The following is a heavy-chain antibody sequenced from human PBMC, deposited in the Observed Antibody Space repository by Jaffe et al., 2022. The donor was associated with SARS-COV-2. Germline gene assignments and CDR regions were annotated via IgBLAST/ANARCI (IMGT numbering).Heavy chain of an antibody. CDR2: ISSSSSYI. J-gene: IGHJ6*03. CDR3: ARDAVAASGADYYYYYYMDV. D-gene: IGHD3-10*01. V-gene: IGHV3-21*01. CDR1: GFTFSSYS. Sequence: EVQLVESGGGLVKPGGSLRLSCAASGFTFSSYSMNWVRQAPGKGLEWVSSISSSSSYIYYADSVKGRFTISRDNAKNSLYLQMNSLRAEDTAVYYCARDAVAASGADYYYYYYMDVWGKGTTVTVSS.